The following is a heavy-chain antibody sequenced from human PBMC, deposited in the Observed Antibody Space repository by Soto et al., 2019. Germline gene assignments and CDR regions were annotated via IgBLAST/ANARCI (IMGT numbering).Heavy chain of an antibody. CDR3: XRGTTVETGNY. CDR2: ISAYNGNT. Sequence: QVQLVQSGAEVKKPGASXKVSXXXXXXXXXXXXXXXXXXXXXXGLEWMGWISAYNGNTNYAQKLQGRVTMTTDTSTSTAYMELRSLRSDDTAXYHCXRGTTVETGNYWGQGTLVTVSS. J-gene: IGHJ4*02. CDR1: XXXXXXXX. V-gene: IGHV1-18*01. D-gene: IGHD4-17*01.